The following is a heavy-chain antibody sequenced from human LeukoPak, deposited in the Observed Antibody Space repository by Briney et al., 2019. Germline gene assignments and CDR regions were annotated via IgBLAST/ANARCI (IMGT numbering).Heavy chain of an antibody. J-gene: IGHJ4*02. Sequence: ASVKVSCTASGYTFTSYAMNWVRQTPRQGLEWMGWINTNTGNPTYAQGFTGRIVFSLDTSVSTAYLQISSLKAEDSAVYYCAKNGLGAVVKTDWGQGTLVTVSS. CDR1: GYTFTSYA. CDR3: AKNGLGAVVKTD. D-gene: IGHD3-22*01. CDR2: INTNTGNP. V-gene: IGHV7-4-1*02.